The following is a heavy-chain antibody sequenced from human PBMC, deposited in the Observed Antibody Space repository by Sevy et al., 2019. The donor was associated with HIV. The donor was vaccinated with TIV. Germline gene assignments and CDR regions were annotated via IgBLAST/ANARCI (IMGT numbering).Heavy chain of an antibody. CDR1: GFTFSNTW. V-gene: IGHV3-15*01. D-gene: IGHD4-17*01. CDR2: IKSKNDGGTT. CDR3: TTMGWHGGFDI. J-gene: IGHJ3*02. Sequence: GGSLRLSCAASGFTFSNTWMSWVRQAPGKGLELVGLIKSKNDGGTTGYVATVIGSFTISRDDSKSTLYLRMNSLKIEDTAVYYCTTMGWHGGFDIWGQGTMVTVSS.